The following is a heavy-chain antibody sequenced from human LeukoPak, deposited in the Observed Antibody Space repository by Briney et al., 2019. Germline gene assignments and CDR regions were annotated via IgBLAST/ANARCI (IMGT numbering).Heavy chain of an antibody. D-gene: IGHD3-10*01. CDR1: GFTFDDHA. CDR2: ISWNSGSI. J-gene: IGHJ4*02. V-gene: IGHV3-9*01. CDR3: AKSRGSGSYSPSFDY. Sequence: GGSLRLSCAASGFTFDDHAMHWVRQAPGKGLEWVSGISWNSGSIGYADSVKGRFTISRDNAKNSLYPQMNSLRAEDTALYYCAKSRGSGSYSPSFDYWGQGTLVTVSS.